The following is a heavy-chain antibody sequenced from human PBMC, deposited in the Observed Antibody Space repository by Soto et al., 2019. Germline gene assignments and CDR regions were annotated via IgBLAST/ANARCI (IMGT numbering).Heavy chain of an antibody. Sequence: QVQLLQSGAEVKKPGSSVKVSCKASGGTFSSYAISWVRHAPGQGLEWMGGIIPIFGTANYAQKFQGRVSITADESTSTAYMELSSLRSEDTAVYYCARVGPMTTGRNNWFDHWGQGTLVTVSS. J-gene: IGHJ5*02. CDR3: ARVGPMTTGRNNWFDH. CDR1: GGTFSSYA. CDR2: IIPIFGTA. D-gene: IGHD4-4*01. V-gene: IGHV1-69*01.